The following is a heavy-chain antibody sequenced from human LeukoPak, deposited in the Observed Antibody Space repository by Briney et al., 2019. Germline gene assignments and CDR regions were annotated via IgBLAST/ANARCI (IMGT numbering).Heavy chain of an antibody. Sequence: GGSLRLSCAASGFTVSSNYMSWVRQAPGKGLEWVSVIYSGGTTYYADSVKGRFTISRDNSKNTLYLQMNRLRAEDTAVYYCARGVTPDWFDPWGQGALVTVSS. CDR1: GFTVSSNY. D-gene: IGHD2-21*02. CDR2: IYSGGTT. J-gene: IGHJ5*02. CDR3: ARGVTPDWFDP. V-gene: IGHV3-66*01.